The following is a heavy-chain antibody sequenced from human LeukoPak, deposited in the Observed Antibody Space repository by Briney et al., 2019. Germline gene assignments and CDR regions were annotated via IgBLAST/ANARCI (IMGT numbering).Heavy chain of an antibody. D-gene: IGHD5-18*01. Sequence: MTSETLSLTCAVYGRFFSGYYWRWIRHPPRKGLEWIGEINQRGRTKHNPPLKGRGTISVDTAKNQGSLKLSSVTAADTAVYYCARDVDTAMVEKNYYCCMDFWGKGTTVTVSS. V-gene: IGHV4-34*01. CDR1: GRFFSGYY. CDR3: ARDVDTAMVEKNYYCCMDF. J-gene: IGHJ6*04. CDR2: INQRGRT.